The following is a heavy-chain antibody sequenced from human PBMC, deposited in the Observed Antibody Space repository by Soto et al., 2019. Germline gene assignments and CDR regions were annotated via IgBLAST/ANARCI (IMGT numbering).Heavy chain of an antibody. CDR1: GFSLSNARMG. J-gene: IGHJ5*02. CDR3: ARVPLSRLDWFDP. CDR2: IFSNDEK. Sequence: QVTLKESGPVLVNPTETLTLTCTVSGFSLSNARMGVSWIRQPPGKALEWLPQIFSNDEKSYSTSMKSRLTNTQYTSTSQVVLTTTTIDSVDTATYYCARVPLSRLDWFDPWGQGTLVTVSS. V-gene: IGHV2-26*01.